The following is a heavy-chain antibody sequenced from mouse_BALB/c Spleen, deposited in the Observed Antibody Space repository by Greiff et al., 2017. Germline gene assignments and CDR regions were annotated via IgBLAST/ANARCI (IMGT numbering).Heavy chain of an antibody. V-gene: IGHV1-69*02. Sequence: VQLQQPGAELVRPGASVKLSCKASGYTFTSYWINWVKQRPGQGLEWIGNIYPSDSYTNYNQKFKDKATLTVDKSSSTAYMQLSSPTSEDSAVYYYTRGPLSTMITTWFAYWGQGTLVTVSA. CDR3: TRGPLSTMITTWFAY. D-gene: IGHD2-4*01. CDR1: GYTFTSYW. J-gene: IGHJ3*01. CDR2: IYPSDSYT.